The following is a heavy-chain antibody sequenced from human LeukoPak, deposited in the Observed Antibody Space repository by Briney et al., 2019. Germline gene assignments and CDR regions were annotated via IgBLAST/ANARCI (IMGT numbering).Heavy chain of an antibody. CDR3: MRSSDPSGYSFDY. CDR1: AASISSGGYS. CDR2: IYYSGST. Sequence: PSETLSLTCIVSAASISSGGYSWGWIRQHPGKGLEWIGYIYYSGSTYYNPSLKSRLIISVDTSKNQFSLNLGSVTAADTAVYYCMRSSDPSGYSFDYWGQGTLVTVSS. J-gene: IGHJ4*02. V-gene: IGHV4-31*03. D-gene: IGHD3-22*01.